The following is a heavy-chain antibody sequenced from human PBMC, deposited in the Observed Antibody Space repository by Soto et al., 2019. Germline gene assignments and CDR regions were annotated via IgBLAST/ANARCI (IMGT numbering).Heavy chain of an antibody. J-gene: IGHJ4*02. CDR2: ISYDESNK. V-gene: IGHV3-30*18. D-gene: IGHD3-3*01. CDR1: GITFNSYG. Sequence: GWSLRLSCAASGITFNSYGMHWVRQAPGKGLEWVAVISYDESNKYYADSVKGRFTISRDNSKNTLYLQMNSLRTEDTAVYYCAKDRGFLEWLSSVFDYWGQGTLVTV. CDR3: AKDRGFLEWLSSVFDY.